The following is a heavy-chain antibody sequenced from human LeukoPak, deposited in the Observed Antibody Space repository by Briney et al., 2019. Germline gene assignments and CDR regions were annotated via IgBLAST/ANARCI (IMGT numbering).Heavy chain of an antibody. V-gene: IGHV1-8*01. D-gene: IGHD2-2*01. CDR1: RYTFTTYD. CDR2: MNPNSGNT. J-gene: IGHJ5*02. CDR3: ARVWCSSTNCLNGWFDP. Sequence: SVKVSCKGSRYTFTTYDINWVRQAAGQGLEWMGWMNPNSGNTRNAHKFQGRVTMTSNTSISTAYMELSSLRSEDTAVYYCARVWCSSTNCLNGWFDPWGQGTLVTVSS.